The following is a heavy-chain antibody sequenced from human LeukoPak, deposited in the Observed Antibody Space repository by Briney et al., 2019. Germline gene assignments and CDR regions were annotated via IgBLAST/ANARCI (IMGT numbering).Heavy chain of an antibody. CDR2: ISWNSGSI. CDR3: ARAPPITMIVAHFDY. V-gene: IGHV3-9*01. D-gene: IGHD3-22*01. CDR1: GFTFDDYA. J-gene: IGHJ4*02. Sequence: GRSLRLSCAASGFTFDDYAMHWVRQAPGKGLEWVSGISWNSGSIGYADSVKGRFTISRDNAKNSLYLQINSLRAEDTAVYYCARAPPITMIVAHFDYWGQGTLVTVSS.